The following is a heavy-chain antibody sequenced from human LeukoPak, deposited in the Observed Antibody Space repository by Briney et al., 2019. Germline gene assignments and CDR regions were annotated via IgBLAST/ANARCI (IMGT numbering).Heavy chain of an antibody. CDR3: ARSVDTAMMY. D-gene: IGHD5-18*01. CDR2: ISSSSSYI. V-gene: IGHV3-21*01. Sequence: GGSLRLSCAASGFTFSSYSMNWVRQAPGKGLEWVSSISSSSSYIYYADSVKGRFTISRDNAKNSLYLQMNSQRAEDTAVYYCARSVDTAMMYWGQGTLVTVSS. CDR1: GFTFSSYS. J-gene: IGHJ4*02.